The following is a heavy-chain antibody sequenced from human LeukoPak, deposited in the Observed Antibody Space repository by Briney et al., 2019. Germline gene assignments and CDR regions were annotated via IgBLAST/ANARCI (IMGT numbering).Heavy chain of an antibody. CDR2: TRNKAKSYTT. V-gene: IGHV3-72*01. D-gene: IGHD3-9*01. J-gene: IGHJ4*02. CDR1: GFTFTDRY. Sequence: GGSLRLSCAASGFTFTDRYMGWVRQAPGKGLDWVGRTRNKAKSYTTEYAASVRGRFTISRDDSKSSLYLQMNSLQAEDTAVYYCVRVGIGHQFDVYWGQGALVTVSS. CDR3: VRVGIGHQFDVY.